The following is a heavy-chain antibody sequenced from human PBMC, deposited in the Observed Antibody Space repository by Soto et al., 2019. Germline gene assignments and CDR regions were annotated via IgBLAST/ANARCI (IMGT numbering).Heavy chain of an antibody. CDR1: GGSFSSYH. CDR2: INHLTTT. D-gene: IGHD3-16*01. J-gene: IGHJ4*02. Sequence: KPSETLSLTCAVYGGSFSSYHWSWIHQTPGKGLEWIGEINHLTTTNYNPSLKSRVIISLDTPKNQFSLKLSSVTAADTAVYYRARGYDTALAPIFWGQGILVTVSS. V-gene: IGHV4-34*01. CDR3: ARGYDTALAPIF.